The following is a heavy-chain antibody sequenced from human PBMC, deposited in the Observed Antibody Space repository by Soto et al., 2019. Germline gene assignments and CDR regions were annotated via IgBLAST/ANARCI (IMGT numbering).Heavy chain of an antibody. Sequence: QVQLVESGGGVVQPGRSLGHSCAASGFTFSSYAMHWVRQAPGKGLEWVAVISYDGSNKYYADSVKGRFTISRDNSKNTLYLQMHSLRGEDTALYYCARALYYGSLPDDYWGQETLVTVSS. V-gene: IGHV3-30-3*01. D-gene: IGHD3-10*01. CDR2: ISYDGSNK. CDR1: GFTFSSYA. CDR3: ARALYYGSLPDDY. J-gene: IGHJ4*02.